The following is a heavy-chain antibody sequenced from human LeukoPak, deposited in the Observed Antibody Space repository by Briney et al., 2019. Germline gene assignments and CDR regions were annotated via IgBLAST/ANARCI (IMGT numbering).Heavy chain of an antibody. Sequence: GGSLRLSCAASGFTVSASNMNWLRQAPGKGLEWVSYISTSGVIYYSDSVKGRFTISRDNAKHALYLQMNSLRDEDTAVYYCARVLWIYSGGQGIRVTVSS. CDR2: ISTSGVI. V-gene: IGHV3-69-1*01. J-gene: IGHJ4*02. CDR1: GFTVSASN. CDR3: ARVLWIYS. D-gene: IGHD5-12*01.